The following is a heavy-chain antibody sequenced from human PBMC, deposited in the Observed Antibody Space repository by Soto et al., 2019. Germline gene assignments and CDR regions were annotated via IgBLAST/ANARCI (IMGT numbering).Heavy chain of an antibody. V-gene: IGHV3-73*01. CDR2: IRSKANSYAT. CDR1: GFTFSGSA. Sequence: EVQLVESGGGLVQPGGSLKLSCAASGFTFSGSAMHWVRQASGKGLEWVGRIRSKANSYATAYAASVKGRFTISRDDSKNTAYLQMNSLKTEDTAVYYCTRQHDSSGYYPLAPFDYWGQGTLVTVSS. J-gene: IGHJ4*02. D-gene: IGHD3-22*01. CDR3: TRQHDSSGYYPLAPFDY.